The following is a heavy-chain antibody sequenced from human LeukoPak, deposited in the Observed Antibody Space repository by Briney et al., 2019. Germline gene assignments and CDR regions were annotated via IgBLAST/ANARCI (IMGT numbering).Heavy chain of an antibody. CDR1: GYTFTGNY. CDR2: INPNSGGK. Sequence: GASVKLSCKASGYTFTGNYIHWVRQPQAQGLELVGRINPNSGGKNYVQNREGRVTMTRNTSIRTADMELRGLRSDGPAVNYRARLTGDRDWFDPWGQGALVTVSS. D-gene: IGHD7-27*01. CDR3: ARLTGDRDWFDP. J-gene: IGHJ5*02. V-gene: IGHV1-2*02.